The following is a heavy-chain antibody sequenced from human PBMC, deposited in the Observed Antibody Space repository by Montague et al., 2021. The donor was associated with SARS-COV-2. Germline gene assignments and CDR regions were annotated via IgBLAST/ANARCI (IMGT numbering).Heavy chain of an antibody. J-gene: IGHJ6*03. V-gene: IGHV4-59*01. CDR3: AGTYYDFWSGFIHYYYMDV. D-gene: IGHD3-3*01. CDR2: INYSGST. Sequence: SETLSLTCTVSGGSISSYHWSWIRQPPGKGLEWIGYINYSGSTNYNPSLKSRVTISVDTSKNQFSLKMSSVTAADTAVYYCAGTYYDFWSGFIHYYYMDVWGKGTTVTVSS. CDR1: GGSISSYH.